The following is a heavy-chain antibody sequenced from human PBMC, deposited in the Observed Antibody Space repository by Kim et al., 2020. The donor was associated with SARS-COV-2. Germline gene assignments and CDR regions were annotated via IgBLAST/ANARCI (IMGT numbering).Heavy chain of an antibody. CDR3: AKDQSWVVWGSYRHDAFDI. Sequence: GGSLRLSCAASGFTFSSYAMSWVRQAPGKGLEWVSAISGSGGSTYYADSVKGRFTISRDNSKNTLYLQMNSLRAEDTAVYYCAKDQSWVVWGSYRHDAFDIWGQGTMVTVSS. CDR2: ISGSGGST. CDR1: GFTFSSYA. J-gene: IGHJ3*02. V-gene: IGHV3-23*01. D-gene: IGHD3-16*02.